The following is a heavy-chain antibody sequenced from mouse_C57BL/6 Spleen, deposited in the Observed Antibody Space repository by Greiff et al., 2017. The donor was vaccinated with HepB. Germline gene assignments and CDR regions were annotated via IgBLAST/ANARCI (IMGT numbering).Heavy chain of an antibody. J-gene: IGHJ1*03. CDR2: IYPGDGDT. CDR3: ARYGSSYRWYFDV. CDR1: GYAFSSYW. Sequence: QVQLKESGAELVKPGASVKISCKASGYAFSSYWMNWVKQRPGKGLEWIGQIYPGDGDTNYNGKFKGKATLTADKSSSTAYMQLSSLTSEDSAVYFCARYGSSYRWYFDVWGTGTTVTVSS. V-gene: IGHV1-80*01. D-gene: IGHD1-1*01.